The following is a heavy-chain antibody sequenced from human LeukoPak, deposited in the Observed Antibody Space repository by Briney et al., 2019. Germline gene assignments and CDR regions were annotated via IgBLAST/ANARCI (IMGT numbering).Heavy chain of an antibody. CDR2: IIPISGTA. V-gene: IGHV1-69*06. Sequence: ASVKVSCKASGGTFSSYAISWVRQAPGQGLEWMVGIIPISGTANYAQKFQGRVTITADKSTSTAYMELSSLRSEDTAVYYCARGRYFDWLLQNYYFDYWGQGTLVTVSS. D-gene: IGHD3-9*01. CDR1: GGTFSSYA. CDR3: ARGRYFDWLLQNYYFDY. J-gene: IGHJ4*02.